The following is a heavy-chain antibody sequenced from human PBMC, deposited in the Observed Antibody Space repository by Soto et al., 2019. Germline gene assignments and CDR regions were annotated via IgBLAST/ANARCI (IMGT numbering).Heavy chain of an antibody. V-gene: IGHV4-31*03. CDR1: GGSISSGGYY. CDR3: ARSFVVVVPAAHGVGNWFDP. Sequence: QVQLQESGPGLVKPSQTLSLTCTVSGGSISSGGYYWSWIRQHPGKGLEWIGYIYYSGSTYYNPYLKSRVTISVDTSKNLFSLKLSSVTAADTAVYYCARSFVVVVPAAHGVGNWFDPWGQGTLVTVSS. CDR2: IYYSGST. J-gene: IGHJ5*02. D-gene: IGHD2-2*01.